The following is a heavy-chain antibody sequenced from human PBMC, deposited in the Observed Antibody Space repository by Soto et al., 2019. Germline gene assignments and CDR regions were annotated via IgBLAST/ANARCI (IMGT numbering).Heavy chain of an antibody. CDR3: ARDGLLIVQMKFYYHYCMHV. CDR1: GYTFTGYY. V-gene: IGHV1-2*02. Sequence: ASVKVSCKASGYTFTGYYMHWVRQAPGQGLEWMGWINPNSGGTNYAQKFQGRVTMTRDTSISTAYMELSRLRSDDTAVYYCARDGLLIVQMKFYYHYCMHVCCPGTTVT. J-gene: IGHJ6*02. D-gene: IGHD2-8*01. CDR2: INPNSGGT.